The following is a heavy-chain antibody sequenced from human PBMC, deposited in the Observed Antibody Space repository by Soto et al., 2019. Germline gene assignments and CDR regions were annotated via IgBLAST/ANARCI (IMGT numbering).Heavy chain of an antibody. V-gene: IGHV4-39*07. CDR1: SASLSSSTYY. J-gene: IGHJ4*02. CDR2: IYYSGNT. CDR3: ASGHDAYKVRY. D-gene: IGHD1-1*01. Sequence: SETLSLTCSVSSASLSSSTYYWSWIRQPPGRGPEWIGSIYYSGNTYYNPSLKSRVSISIDTSENQFSLKLTSVTAADTAVYFCASGHDAYKVRYWGQGTLVTVSS.